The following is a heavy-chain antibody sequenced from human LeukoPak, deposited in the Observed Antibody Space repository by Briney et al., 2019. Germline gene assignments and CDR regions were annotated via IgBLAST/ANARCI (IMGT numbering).Heavy chain of an antibody. CDR1: GYTFTSYG. CDR2: ISAYNGNT. V-gene: IGHV1-18*01. D-gene: IGHD4-11*01. Sequence: ASVKVSCTASGYTFTSYGISWVRQAPGQGLEWMGWISAYNGNTNYAQKLQGRVTMTTDTSTSTAYMELRSLRSDDTAVYYCAREDYSNYHQVFGTDYWGQGTLVTVSS. CDR3: AREDYSNYHQVFGTDY. J-gene: IGHJ4*02.